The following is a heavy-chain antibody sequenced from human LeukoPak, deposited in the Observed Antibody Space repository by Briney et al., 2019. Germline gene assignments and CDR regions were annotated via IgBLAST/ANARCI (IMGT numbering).Heavy chain of an antibody. J-gene: IGHJ3*02. D-gene: IGHD2-8*01. CDR1: GFTFSSYG. V-gene: IGHV3-33*06. Sequence: GGSLRLSCAASGFTFSSYGMHWVRQAPGKGLEWVAVIWFDGSNNYYADSVKGRFTISRDNSKNTLSLQVNSLRAEDTAVYYCAKVMGERFGNGAFDIWGQGSMVTVSS. CDR3: AKVMGERFGNGAFDI. CDR2: IWFDGSNN.